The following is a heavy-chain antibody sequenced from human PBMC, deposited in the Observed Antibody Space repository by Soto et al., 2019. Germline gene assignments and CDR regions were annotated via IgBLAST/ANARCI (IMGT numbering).Heavy chain of an antibody. CDR1: GYSFTSYW. CDR2: IYPGDSDT. J-gene: IGHJ6*02. CDR3: ASLSSIAARPGNYYYYGMDV. Sequence: GESLKISCKGSGYSFTSYWIGWVRQMPGKGLEWMGIIYPGDSDTRYSPSFQGQVTISADKSISTAYLQWSSLKASDTAMYYCASLSSIAARPGNYYYYGMDVWGQGTTVTVSS. V-gene: IGHV5-51*01. D-gene: IGHD6-6*01.